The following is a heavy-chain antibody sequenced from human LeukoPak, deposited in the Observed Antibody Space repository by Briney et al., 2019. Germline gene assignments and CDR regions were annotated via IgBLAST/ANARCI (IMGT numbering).Heavy chain of an antibody. J-gene: IGHJ2*01. V-gene: IGHV3-33*01. CDR1: GFIFNTHG. CDR3: SRVNGLTTMIEDYWYFDV. D-gene: IGHD4-17*01. Sequence: PGGSLRLSCEASGFIFNTHGMHWVRQAPGKGPEWVAVIYFDGSKQYYADSVKGRFIISRDNSKNTLYLQMNSLRAEDTGVYYCSRVNGLTTMIEDYWYFDVWGRGTLVTVSS. CDR2: IYFDGSKQ.